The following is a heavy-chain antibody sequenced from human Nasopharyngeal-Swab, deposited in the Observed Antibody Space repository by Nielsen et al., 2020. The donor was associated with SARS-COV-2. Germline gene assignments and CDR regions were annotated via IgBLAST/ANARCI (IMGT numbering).Heavy chain of an antibody. J-gene: IGHJ3*02. Sequence: GSLRLSCTVSGGSVSSGSYYWSWIRQPPGKGLEWIGYIYYSGSTNYNPSLKSRVTISVDTSKNQFSLKLSFVTAADTAVYYCARGRQYQLLFIFVEDAFDIWGQGTMVTVSS. V-gene: IGHV4-61*01. CDR2: IYYSGST. D-gene: IGHD2-2*01. CDR3: ARGRQYQLLFIFVEDAFDI. CDR1: GGSVSSGSYY.